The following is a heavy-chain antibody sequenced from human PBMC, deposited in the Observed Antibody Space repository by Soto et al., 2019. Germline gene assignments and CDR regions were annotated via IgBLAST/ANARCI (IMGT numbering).Heavy chain of an antibody. D-gene: IGHD3-3*01. CDR1: GFTFSSYS. CDR2: ISSSSSYI. CDR3: ARDIDVTIFGVVSPGY. J-gene: IGHJ4*02. Sequence: GGSLRLSCAASGFTFSSYSMNWVRQAPGKGLEWVSSISSSSSYIYYADSVKGRFTISRDNAKNSLYLQMNSLRAEDTAVYYCARDIDVTIFGVVSPGYWGQGTLVTVSS. V-gene: IGHV3-21*01.